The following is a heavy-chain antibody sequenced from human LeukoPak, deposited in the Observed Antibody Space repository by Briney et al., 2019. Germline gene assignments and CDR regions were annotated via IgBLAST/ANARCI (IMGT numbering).Heavy chain of an antibody. D-gene: IGHD6-13*01. Sequence: PSETLSLTCTVSGGSISSYYWSWIRRPPGKGLEWIGYIYYSGSTNYNPSLKSRVTISVDTSKNQFSLKLSSVTAADTAVYYCARVGSSSWYGGWFDPWGQGTLVTVSS. J-gene: IGHJ5*02. CDR2: IYYSGST. CDR3: ARVGSSSWYGGWFDP. V-gene: IGHV4-59*01. CDR1: GGSISSYY.